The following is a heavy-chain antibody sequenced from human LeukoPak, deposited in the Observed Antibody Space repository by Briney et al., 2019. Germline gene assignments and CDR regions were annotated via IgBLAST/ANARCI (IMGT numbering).Heavy chain of an antibody. Sequence: PGGSLRLSCAPSGFTFSSYSMNWVRQAPGKGLEWVSSISSSSSYIYYADSVKGRFTISRDYAKNLLYLQMNSLRIEDTAVYYCARDRGIPGSGSYRFDYWGHGTLVTVSS. CDR2: ISSSSSYI. D-gene: IGHD3-10*01. CDR1: GFTFSSYS. V-gene: IGHV3-21*06. J-gene: IGHJ4*01. CDR3: ARDRGIPGSGSYRFDY.